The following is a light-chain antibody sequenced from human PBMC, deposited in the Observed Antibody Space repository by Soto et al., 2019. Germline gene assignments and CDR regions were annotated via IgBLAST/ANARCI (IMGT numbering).Light chain of an antibody. J-gene: IGKJ2*01. Sequence: DIPMTQSPSTLSASVGDRVTITCQASQTISNWLAWYQQKPGKAPKLLIYDASSLTSGVPSRFSGSGSGTEFPLTLSSLHQDDVATYYCQHYKNFPHTFGQGTKLEIK. CDR1: QTISNW. CDR2: DAS. V-gene: IGKV1-5*01. CDR3: QHYKNFPHT.